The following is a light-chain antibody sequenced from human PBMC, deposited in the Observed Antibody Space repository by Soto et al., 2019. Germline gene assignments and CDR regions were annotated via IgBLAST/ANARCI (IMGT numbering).Light chain of an antibody. CDR1: QSVSSSY. CDR2: DAS. J-gene: IGKJ3*01. V-gene: IGKV3-20*01. Sequence: EIVLTQSPGTLSLSPGEGATLSCRASQSVSSSYLAWYQQKPGQAPRLLIYDASSRATGIPDRFSGSGSGTTFTLTLSRLEPEDFAVYYCQQYGSSPPITFGPGTKVDIK. CDR3: QQYGSSPPIT.